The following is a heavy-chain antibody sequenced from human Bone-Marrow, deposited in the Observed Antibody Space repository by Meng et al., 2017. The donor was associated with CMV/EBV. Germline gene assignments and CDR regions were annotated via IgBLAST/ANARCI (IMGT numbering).Heavy chain of an antibody. CDR3: ARAPHYYDSVGGDY. CDR2: ISSSGSTI. D-gene: IGHD3-22*01. CDR1: GFTFSSYE. Sequence: GESLKISCAAAGFTFSSYEMNWVRQAPGKGLEWVSYISSSGSTIYYADSVKGRFTISRDNAKNSLYLQMNSLRAEDTAVYYCARAPHYYDSVGGDYWAQGTLVTVSS. J-gene: IGHJ4*02. V-gene: IGHV3-48*03.